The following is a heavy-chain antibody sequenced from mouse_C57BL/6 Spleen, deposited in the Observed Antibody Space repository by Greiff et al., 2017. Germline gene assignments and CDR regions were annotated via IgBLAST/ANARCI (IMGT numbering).Heavy chain of an antibody. Sequence: EVMLVESGGGLVKPGGSLKLSCAASGFTFSDYGMHWVRQAPEKGLEWVAYISSGSSTIYYADTVKGRFTISRDNAKNTLFLQMTSLRSEDTAMYYCARRLTGTYYYAMDYWGQGTSVTVSS. V-gene: IGHV5-17*01. CDR2: ISSGSSTI. CDR3: ARRLTGTYYYAMDY. D-gene: IGHD4-1*01. J-gene: IGHJ4*01. CDR1: GFTFSDYG.